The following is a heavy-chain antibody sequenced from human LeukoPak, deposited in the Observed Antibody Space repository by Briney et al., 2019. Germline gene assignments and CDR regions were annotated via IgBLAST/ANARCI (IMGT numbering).Heavy chain of an antibody. Sequence: SETLSLTCSVSGSSISDSYWSWIRQPPGKQMEWIGFVSDRGGTNYNPSLKSRVTISVDTSKNQFSLKLSSVTAADTAVYYCAREKGAGTSPWGQGTLVTVSS. CDR1: GSSISDSY. J-gene: IGHJ5*02. D-gene: IGHD6-13*01. CDR2: VSDRGGT. CDR3: AREKGAGTSP. V-gene: IGHV4-59*01.